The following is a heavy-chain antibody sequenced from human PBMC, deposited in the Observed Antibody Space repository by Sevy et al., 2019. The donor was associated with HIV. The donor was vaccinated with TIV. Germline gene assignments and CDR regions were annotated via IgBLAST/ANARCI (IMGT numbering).Heavy chain of an antibody. D-gene: IGHD3-3*01. CDR1: GFTFSSYW. J-gene: IGHJ5*02. CDR3: AGTYYDFWSGYP. V-gene: IGHV3-7*01. CDR2: IKQDGSEK. Sequence: GGSLRLSCAASGFTFSSYWMNWVRQAPGKGLEWVANIKQDGSEKYYVDSVKGRFTISRDNAKNSLYLQMNSLRAEDTAVYYCAGTYYDFWSGYPWGQGTLVTVSS.